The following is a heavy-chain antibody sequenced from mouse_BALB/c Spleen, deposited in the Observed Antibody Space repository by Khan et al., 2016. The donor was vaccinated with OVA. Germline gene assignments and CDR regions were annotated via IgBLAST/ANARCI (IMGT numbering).Heavy chain of an antibody. CDR1: GYTFTSYW. D-gene: IGHD1-1*01. Sequence: ESGAELAKPGASVKMSCKASGYTFTSYWMHWVKQRPGQGLEWIGYINPSTDYTEYNQKFKDKATLTADKSSSTAYMQLTSLTSEDSAVYYWTNHCSSSAWFTYWGQGTLVTVSA. V-gene: IGHV1-7*01. CDR2: INPSTDYT. J-gene: IGHJ3*01. CDR3: TNHCSSSAWFTY.